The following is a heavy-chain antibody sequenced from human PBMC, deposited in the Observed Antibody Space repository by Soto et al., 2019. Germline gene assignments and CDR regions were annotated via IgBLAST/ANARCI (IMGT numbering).Heavy chain of an antibody. Sequence: QVQLVQSGAEVKKPGASVKVSCKASGYTFTTYTIHWVRQAPGERLEWMGWISAGNGDTKYSQKFHDRVTITRDTSASTAHMELSSLRSEDTAVYYCAREGLEAGMTTPRGFDYWGQGTLVTVSS. V-gene: IGHV1-3*01. CDR3: AREGLEAGMTTPRGFDY. CDR1: GYTFTTYT. J-gene: IGHJ4*02. CDR2: ISAGNGDT. D-gene: IGHD4-4*01.